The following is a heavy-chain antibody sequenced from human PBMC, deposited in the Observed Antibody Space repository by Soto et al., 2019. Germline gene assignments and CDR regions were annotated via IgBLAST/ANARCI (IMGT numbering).Heavy chain of an antibody. D-gene: IGHD3-22*01. J-gene: IGHJ6*02. CDR3: ARGGYYDSSGSRNYHYYGTNV. V-gene: IGHV1-18*01. CDR1: GYRFTSYG. Sequence: ASVKVSCKASGYRFTSYGISWVRQAPGQGLEWLGWISAYDDNTRYAQTLQGRVSMSTDTSTNTAYMELRGLRSDDTAMYYCARGGYYDSSGSRNYHYYGTNVWGQGTTVTVSS. CDR2: ISAYDDNT.